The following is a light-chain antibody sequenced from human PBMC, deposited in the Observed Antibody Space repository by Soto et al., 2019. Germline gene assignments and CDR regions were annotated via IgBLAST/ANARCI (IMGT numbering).Light chain of an antibody. CDR2: GAS. CDR3: QQYRSSSPFT. CDR1: QTVTVSF. J-gene: IGKJ2*01. Sequence: EIVMTQSPGTLSLSPGERATLSCRASQTVTVSFIACYQQHPGQAPRLLFYGASIRATGIPDRFGGSGSGTDFTLTISRLEPEDFAVYYCQQYRSSSPFTFGQGTRLDIK. V-gene: IGKV3-20*01.